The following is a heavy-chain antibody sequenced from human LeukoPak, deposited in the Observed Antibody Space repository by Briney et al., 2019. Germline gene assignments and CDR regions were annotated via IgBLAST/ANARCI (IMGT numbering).Heavy chain of an antibody. CDR2: IYYTGST. CDR1: GGSISSYY. Sequence: SETLSLTCTVSGGSISSYYWSWIRQPPGKGLEWIGSIYYTGSTNYNPSLKSRVTISTDTSKNHFSLMLRSVTAADTAVYYCARHYSSSPGNWFDPGGQGTLVTVSS. J-gene: IGHJ5*02. CDR3: ARHYSSSPGNWFDP. V-gene: IGHV4-59*01. D-gene: IGHD6-6*01.